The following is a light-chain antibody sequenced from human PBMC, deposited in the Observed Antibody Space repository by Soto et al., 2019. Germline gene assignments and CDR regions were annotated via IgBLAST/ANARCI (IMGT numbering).Light chain of an antibody. CDR3: QQYGSSGT. Sequence: EIVLTQSPCTLSLSPGDRATISCRASQSVSNSYLAWYQQKPGQAPRLLIYGASNRATGIPGRFSGSGSGTDFTLTISRLEPEDFAVYYCQQYGSSGTFGQGTKVDIK. J-gene: IGKJ1*01. CDR2: GAS. V-gene: IGKV3-20*01. CDR1: QSVSNSY.